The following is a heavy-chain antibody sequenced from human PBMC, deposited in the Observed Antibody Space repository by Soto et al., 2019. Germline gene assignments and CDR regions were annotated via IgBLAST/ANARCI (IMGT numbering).Heavy chain of an antibody. CDR1: GFTFDDYA. Sequence: EVQLVESGGGLVQPGRSLRLSCAASGFTFDDYAMHWVRQAPGKGLEWVTGISWNSDTIGYADSVKGRVTISRDNAKNSLYLQMNSLRAEDTAFYYCARDVWSRASGPPDSWGQGTLVTVSS. V-gene: IGHV3-9*01. CDR2: ISWNSDTI. D-gene: IGHD3-10*01. J-gene: IGHJ4*02. CDR3: ARDVWSRASGPPDS.